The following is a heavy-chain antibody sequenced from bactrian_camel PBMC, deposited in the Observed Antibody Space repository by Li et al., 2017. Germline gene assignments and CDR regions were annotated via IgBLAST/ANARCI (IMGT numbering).Heavy chain of an antibody. CDR2: IGSDGSTT. J-gene: IGHJ6*01. D-gene: IGHD2*01. Sequence: DVQLVESGGGLVQPGGSKRLSCAASGYTVSSTRMGWFRQAPGKDHEGVALIGSDGSTTYYADSLKGRFTISKDNAKNTVYLQMNSLKPEDTAMYYCAARGPYCYTKLSVADFTYWGQGTQVTVS. V-gene: IGHV3S40*01. CDR3: AARGPYCYTKLSVADFTY. CDR1: GYTVSSTR.